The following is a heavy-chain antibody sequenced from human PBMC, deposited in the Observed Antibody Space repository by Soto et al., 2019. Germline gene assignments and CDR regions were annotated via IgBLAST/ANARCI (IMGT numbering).Heavy chain of an antibody. CDR1: GFTFTSYG. D-gene: IGHD6-13*01. Sequence: QVQLVQSGAEVKKPGASMKVSCKASGFTFTSYGISWVRQAPGQGLEWMGWVSAYNGNTHYAQKLQGKVPMTTDTPTTTAYMELRSLRSEETAVYYCSRGGSSWQPHEDYWGQGTLVNVSS. CDR3: SRGGSSWQPHEDY. J-gene: IGHJ4*02. V-gene: IGHV1-18*01. CDR2: VSAYNGNT.